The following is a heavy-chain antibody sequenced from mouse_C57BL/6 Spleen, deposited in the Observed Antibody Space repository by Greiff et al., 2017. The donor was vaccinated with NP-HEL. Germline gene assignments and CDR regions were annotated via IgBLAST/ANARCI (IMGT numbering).Heavy chain of an antibody. J-gene: IGHJ3*01. CDR3: ARSGDGAY. CDR2: IYPRSGNT. D-gene: IGHD3-1*01. CDR1: GYTFTSYG. V-gene: IGHV1-81*01. Sequence: QVQLQQSGAELARPGASVKLSCKASGYTFTSYGISWVKQRTGQGLEWIGEIYPRSGNTYYNEKFKGKATLTADKSSSTAYMELRSLTSEDSAVYFCARSGDGAYWGQGTLVTVSA.